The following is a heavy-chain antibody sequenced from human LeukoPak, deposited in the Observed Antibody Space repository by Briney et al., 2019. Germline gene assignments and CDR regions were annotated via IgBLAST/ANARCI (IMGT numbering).Heavy chain of an antibody. CDR2: IYYNGDT. J-gene: IGHJ4*02. Sequence: SETLSLTCTVSGGSVSNSLYYWSWIRQPPGKGLEWIGYIYYNGDTNYNPSLKSRVIISIDTSSNQFSLRLNSMTAADTAVYYCARGEDGGAVAGRGGVDYWGQGTLVTVSS. V-gene: IGHV4-61*01. D-gene: IGHD6-19*01. CDR3: ARGEDGGAVAGRGGVDY. CDR1: GGSVSNSLYY.